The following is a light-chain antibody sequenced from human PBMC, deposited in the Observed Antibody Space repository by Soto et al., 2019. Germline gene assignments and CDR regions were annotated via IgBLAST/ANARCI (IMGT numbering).Light chain of an antibody. V-gene: IGKV1-39*01. CDR1: QSISNY. J-gene: IGKJ2*01. CDR3: QQCYSTPYT. CDR2: GES. Sequence: DIQMTQSPSSLSASVGDRVTITCRASQSISNYLNWYRQTPGKAPKRLIYGESSLQSGVPSRFSGSGSGTDFTLTISSLQPEDFATYYCQQCYSTPYTFGQGTKVDIK.